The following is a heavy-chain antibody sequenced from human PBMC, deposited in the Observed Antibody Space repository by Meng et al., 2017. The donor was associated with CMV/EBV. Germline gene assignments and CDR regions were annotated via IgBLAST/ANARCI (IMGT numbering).Heavy chain of an antibody. V-gene: IGHV1-69*12. CDR1: GGTFSSYA. CDR3: ARQLRLGELSPFDY. CDR2: IIPIFGTA. D-gene: IGHD3-16*02. Sequence: QVQPVQAWAEVKKPGSSVKVSCKASGGTFSSYAISWGRQAPGQGLEWMGGIIPIFGTANYAQKFQGRVTITADESTSTAYMELSSLRSEDTAVYYCARQLRLGELSPFDYWGQGTLVTVSS. J-gene: IGHJ4*02.